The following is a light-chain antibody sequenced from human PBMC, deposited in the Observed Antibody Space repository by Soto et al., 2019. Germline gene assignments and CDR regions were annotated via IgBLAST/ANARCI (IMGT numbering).Light chain of an antibody. Sequence: ETQRTQSPSSLSASVGDRVTITCRASQSIVRYLNWYQQKPGKAPKLLIYAASSLQSGVPSRFSGSGSGTDFALTISSLQTEDFAAYYCQQSSSTLTLTFGGGTKMDNK. V-gene: IGKV1-39*01. CDR2: AAS. CDR3: QQSSSTLTLT. CDR1: QSIVRY. J-gene: IGKJ4*01.